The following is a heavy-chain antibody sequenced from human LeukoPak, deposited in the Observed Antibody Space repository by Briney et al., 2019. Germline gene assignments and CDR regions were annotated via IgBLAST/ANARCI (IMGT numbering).Heavy chain of an antibody. Sequence: PGGSLRLSCAASGFTFSTCEMNWVRQAPGKGLEWVPYISSSSTTKLYADSVKGRFTISRDNSKNSLYLQMNSLSAEDTAVYYCARGGNIGYNYNAFDLWGQGTMVTVSS. CDR3: ARGGNIGYNYNAFDL. V-gene: IGHV3-48*03. D-gene: IGHD5-24*01. CDR2: ISSSSTTK. CDR1: GFTFSTCE. J-gene: IGHJ3*01.